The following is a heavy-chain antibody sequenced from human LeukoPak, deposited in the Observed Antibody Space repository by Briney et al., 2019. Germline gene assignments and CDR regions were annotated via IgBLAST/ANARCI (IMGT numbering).Heavy chain of an antibody. CDR1: GGSISSGGYS. V-gene: IGHV4-30-2*01. J-gene: IGHJ5*02. CDR2: TYYSGST. Sequence: SQTPSLTCAVSGGSISSGGYSWSWIRQPPGKGLEWIGHTYYSGSTYYNPSLKSRVTISVDRSKTQFSLKLNSVTVADTAVYYCATVSHQDNCFDPWGQGTLVIVSS. D-gene: IGHD2-15*01. CDR3: ATVSHQDNCFDP.